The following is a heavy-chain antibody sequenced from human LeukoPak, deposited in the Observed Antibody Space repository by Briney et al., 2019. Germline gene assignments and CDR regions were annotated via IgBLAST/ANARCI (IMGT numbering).Heavy chain of an antibody. V-gene: IGHV3-48*03. Sequence: GGSLRLSCAASGFTFSSYEMNWVRQAPGKGLEWVSYISSSGSTIYYTDSVKGRFTISRDNAKNSLYLQMNSLRAEDTAVYYCARGDSNWNDYWGQGTLVTVSS. CDR2: ISSSGSTI. CDR1: GFTFSSYE. CDR3: ARGDSNWNDY. D-gene: IGHD1-1*01. J-gene: IGHJ4*02.